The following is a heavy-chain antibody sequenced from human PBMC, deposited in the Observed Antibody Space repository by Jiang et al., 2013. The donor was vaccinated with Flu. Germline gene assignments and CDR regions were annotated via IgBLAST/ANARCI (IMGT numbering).Heavy chain of an antibody. CDR3: ASGYCSSTSCLDY. J-gene: IGHJ4*02. V-gene: IGHV1-69*01. Sequence: GTFSSYAISWVRQAPGQGLEWMGGIIPIFGTANYAQKFQGRVTITADESTSTAYMELSSLRSEDTAVYYCASGYCSSTSCLDYVGPGNPGHRLL. CDR1: GTFSSYA. CDR2: IIPIFGTA. D-gene: IGHD2-2*03.